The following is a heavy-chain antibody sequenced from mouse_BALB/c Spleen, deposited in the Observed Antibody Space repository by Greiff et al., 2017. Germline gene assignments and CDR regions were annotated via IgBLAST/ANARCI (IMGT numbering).Heavy chain of an antibody. CDR3: TRKFYH. D-gene: IGHD1-1*01. CDR2: IYPGSGST. Sequence: LKQPGSELVRPGASVKLSCKASGYTFTSYWMHWVKQRPGQGLEWIGNIYPGSGSTNYDEKLKSKATLTVDTSSSTAYMQLSSLTSEDSAVYYCTRKFYHWGQGTTLTVSS. J-gene: IGHJ2*01. CDR1: GYTFTSYW. V-gene: IGHV1S22*01.